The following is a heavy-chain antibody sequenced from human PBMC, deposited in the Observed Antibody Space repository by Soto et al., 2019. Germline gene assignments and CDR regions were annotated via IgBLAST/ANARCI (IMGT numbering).Heavy chain of an antibody. Sequence: GGSLRLSCAASGFTFSSYSMNWVRQAPVNGLEFVSSISSIISYVYYADSAKGRFTVSRDNAKNSLYLQMNSVRGEDTAVYYFARSLNSRSCHDAFDIWGQGTMVTVSS. CDR3: ARSLNSRSCHDAFDI. V-gene: IGHV3-21*01. D-gene: IGHD6-13*01. CDR2: ISSIISYV. CDR1: GFTFSSYS. J-gene: IGHJ3*02.